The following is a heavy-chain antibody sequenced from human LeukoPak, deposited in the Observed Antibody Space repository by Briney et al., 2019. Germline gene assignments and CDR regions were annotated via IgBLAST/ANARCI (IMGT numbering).Heavy chain of an antibody. D-gene: IGHD6-19*01. Sequence: GESLKISCKGSGYRFTSYWIGWVRQMPGKGLEWLGIIYPGDSDTRYSPSFRGQVSISADKSISTAYLQWSSLKASDTAMYYCARLGVLAGTGNWFDPWGQGTLVTVSS. CDR3: ARLGVLAGTGNWFDP. CDR1: GYRFTSYW. J-gene: IGHJ5*02. CDR2: IYPGDSDT. V-gene: IGHV5-51*01.